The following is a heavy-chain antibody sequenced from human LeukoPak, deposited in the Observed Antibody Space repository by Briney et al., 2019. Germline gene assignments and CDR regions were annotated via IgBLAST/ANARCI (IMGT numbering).Heavy chain of an antibody. Sequence: PGRSLRLSCTASGFTFGDYAMSWFRQAPGKGLEWVGFIRSKAYGGTTEYAASVKGRFTISRDDSKSIAYLQMNSLKTEDTAVYYCTRVDRTDYYDSSGFVTDAFDIWGQGTMVTVSS. D-gene: IGHD3-22*01. V-gene: IGHV3-49*03. CDR3: TRVDRTDYYDSSGFVTDAFDI. CDR1: GFTFGDYA. J-gene: IGHJ3*02. CDR2: IRSKAYGGTT.